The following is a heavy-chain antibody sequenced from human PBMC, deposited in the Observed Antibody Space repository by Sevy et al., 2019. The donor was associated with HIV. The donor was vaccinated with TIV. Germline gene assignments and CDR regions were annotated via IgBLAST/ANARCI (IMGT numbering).Heavy chain of an antibody. Sequence: GGSLRLSCAASGFTFSAYAMHWVRQAPGKGLEWVALISYDGSTEYYADSVKGRFTISRDNSKNTLYLHTNSLSAEDTAVYYCARVLRPTYYYDSSGYYFANDYWGQGTLVTVSS. CDR2: ISYDGSTE. D-gene: IGHD3-22*01. J-gene: IGHJ4*02. V-gene: IGHV3-30-3*01. CDR1: GFTFSAYA. CDR3: ARVLRPTYYYDSSGYYFANDY.